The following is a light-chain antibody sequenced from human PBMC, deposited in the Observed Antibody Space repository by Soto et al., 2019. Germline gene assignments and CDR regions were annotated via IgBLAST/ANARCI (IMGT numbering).Light chain of an antibody. CDR2: GAS. CDR1: QSVSSSY. CDR3: QQYGSSPLFT. J-gene: IGKJ3*01. V-gene: IGKV3-20*01. Sequence: EIVLTQSPGTLSLSPGERATLSCRASQSVSSSYLAWYQQKPGQAPRLLIYGASSTATGIPERFSGSGSGTDFKLTISRLEPEDFAVYYCQQYGSSPLFTFGPGTKVDIK.